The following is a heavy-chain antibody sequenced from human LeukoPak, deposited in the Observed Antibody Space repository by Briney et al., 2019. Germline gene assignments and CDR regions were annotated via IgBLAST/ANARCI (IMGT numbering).Heavy chain of an antibody. CDR1: GGTFSKYT. D-gene: IGHD3-3*01. Sequence: GASVKVSCKASGGTFSKYTISWVRQRPGQGLEWMGGITPLFGTANYAQKFQGRVTMTRDTSTSTVYMELSSLRSEDTAVYYCAREQTYYDFWSGYFGPELVRGMDVWGQGTTVTVSS. CDR3: AREQTYYDFWSGYFGPELVRGMDV. CDR2: ITPLFGTA. V-gene: IGHV1-69*05. J-gene: IGHJ6*02.